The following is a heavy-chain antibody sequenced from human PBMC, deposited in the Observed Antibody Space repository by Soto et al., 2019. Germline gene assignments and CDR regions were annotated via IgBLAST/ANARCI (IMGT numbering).Heavy chain of an antibody. CDR3: ARHGWDSGYDSPYFDY. D-gene: IGHD5-12*01. CDR2: IYYSGST. CDR1: GGSISSYY. J-gene: IGHJ4*02. V-gene: IGHV4-59*08. Sequence: PSETLSLTCTVSGGSISSYYWSWIRQPPGKGLEWIGYIYYSGSTNYNPSLKSRVTISVDTSKNQFSLKLSSVTAADTAVYYCARHGWDSGYDSPYFDYWGQGTLVTVSS.